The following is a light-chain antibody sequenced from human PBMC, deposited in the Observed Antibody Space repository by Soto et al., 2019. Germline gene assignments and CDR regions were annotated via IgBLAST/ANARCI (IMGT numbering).Light chain of an antibody. Sequence: QSVLTQPASVSGSPGQSITISCTGTSSDVGGYNYVSWYQQHPGKAPKLMIYDVRNRPSGVSNRFSGSKSGNTASQTISGLQGEDEADYYCASYTSSSSLIFGGGTKLTVL. V-gene: IGLV2-14*01. CDR2: DVR. J-gene: IGLJ2*01. CDR3: ASYTSSSSLI. CDR1: SSDVGGYNY.